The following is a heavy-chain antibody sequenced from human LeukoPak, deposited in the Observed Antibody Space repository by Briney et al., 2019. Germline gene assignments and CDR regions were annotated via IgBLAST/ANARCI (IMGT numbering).Heavy chain of an antibody. Sequence: PSETLSLTCTVSGGSISSYYWSWIRQPPGKGLEWIGYIYYSGSTNYNPSLKSRVTISVDTSKNQFSLKLSSVTAADTAVYYCARGAVVTPRLAFDIWGQGTMVTVSS. D-gene: IGHD2-21*02. CDR3: ARGAVVTPRLAFDI. CDR1: GGSISSYY. J-gene: IGHJ3*02. CDR2: IYYSGST. V-gene: IGHV4-59*01.